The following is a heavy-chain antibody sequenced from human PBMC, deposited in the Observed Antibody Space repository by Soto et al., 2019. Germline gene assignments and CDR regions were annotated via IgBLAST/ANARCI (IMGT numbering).Heavy chain of an antibody. CDR3: ARPVTMDQGWNYSVHYYYYCMDV. D-gene: IGHD3-10*01. J-gene: IGHJ6*02. V-gene: IGHV5-51*01. Sequence: GESLKISCKGSGYSFTSYWIGWVRQMPGKGLEWMGIIYPGDSDTRYSPSFQGQVTISADKSISTAYLQWSSLKASDTAMYYCARPVTMDQGWNYSVHYYYYCMDVWCQGTSGSGSS. CDR2: IYPGDSDT. CDR1: GYSFTSYW.